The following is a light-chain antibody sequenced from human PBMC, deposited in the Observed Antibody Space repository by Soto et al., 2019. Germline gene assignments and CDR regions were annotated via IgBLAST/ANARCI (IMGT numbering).Light chain of an antibody. Sequence: DIQMTQSPSSLSASVGDRVTITCRASQGISNSLAWYQQNAGKSPKLLIYAASNLQSGVTSRFSGSGSGTDVSLTISSLQPEDVATYYCQTYNSARVTFGGGTKVEI. V-gene: IGKV1-27*01. J-gene: IGKJ4*01. CDR1: QGISNS. CDR3: QTYNSARVT. CDR2: AAS.